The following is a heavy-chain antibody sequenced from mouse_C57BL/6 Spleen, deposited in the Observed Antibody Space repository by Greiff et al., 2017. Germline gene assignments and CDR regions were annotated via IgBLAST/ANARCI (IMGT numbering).Heavy chain of an antibody. D-gene: IGHD4-1*01. CDR1: GFTFTDYY. Sequence: DVMLVESGGGLVQPGGSLSISCAASGFTFTDYYMSWVRQPPGKALEWLGFIRNKGNGYTTESSASVKGRFTISRDNSQSILYLQMNALRAEDSATYCCRRNWDGGGFDYWGQGTTLTVSS. V-gene: IGHV7-3*01. CDR2: IRNKGNGYTT. J-gene: IGHJ2*01. CDR3: RRNWDGGGFDY.